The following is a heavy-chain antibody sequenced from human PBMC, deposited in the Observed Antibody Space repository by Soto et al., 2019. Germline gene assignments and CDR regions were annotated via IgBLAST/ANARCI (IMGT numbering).Heavy chain of an antibody. CDR1: GFTFSSYG. CDR3: ARDSDTAMVHFDY. D-gene: IGHD5-18*01. CDR2: IWYDGSNK. V-gene: IGHV3-33*01. J-gene: IGHJ4*02. Sequence: GGSLRLSCAASGFTFSSYGMHWVRQAPGKGLEWVAVIWYDGSNKYYADSVKGRFTISRDNSKNTLYLQMSSLRAEDTAVYYCARDSDTAMVHFDYWGQGTLVTVSS.